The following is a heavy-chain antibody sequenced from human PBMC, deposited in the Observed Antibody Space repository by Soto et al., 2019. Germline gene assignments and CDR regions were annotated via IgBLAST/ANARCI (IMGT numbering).Heavy chain of an antibody. D-gene: IGHD6-6*01. CDR2: ISYDGSNK. J-gene: IGHJ6*02. V-gene: IGHV3-30*18. CDR3: AKDIGSSSQSDYFCGMDI. Sequence: SCSGCGFTFSSYLMQRVHQAPGKGLEWVAVISYDGSNKYYADSVKGRFTISRDNSKNTLYLQMNSLRAEDTAVYYCAKDIGSSSQSDYFCGMDICGQGTTVTVS. CDR1: GFTFSSYL.